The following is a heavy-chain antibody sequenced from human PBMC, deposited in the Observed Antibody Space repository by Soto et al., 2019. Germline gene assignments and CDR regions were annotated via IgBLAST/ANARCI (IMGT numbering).Heavy chain of an antibody. V-gene: IGHV1-18*01. D-gene: IGHD2-2*01. CDR2: LTVYNGNA. Sequence: ASVKVSCKASGYTFTNYGVIWVRQAPGQGLEWMGWLTVYNGNADYAQRLQGRVTMTTDTSTSTAYMELRSLRSDDTVVYYCTRVNRYCSTTNCFDHWGQGTLVTVSS. CDR1: GYTFTNYG. J-gene: IGHJ4*02. CDR3: TRVNRYCSTTNCFDH.